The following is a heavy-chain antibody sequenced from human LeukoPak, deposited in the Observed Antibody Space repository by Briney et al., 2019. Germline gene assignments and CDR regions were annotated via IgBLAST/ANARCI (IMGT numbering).Heavy chain of an antibody. CDR3: ARDSASQAY. V-gene: IGHV3-74*03. J-gene: IGHJ4*02. CDR1: GFTFDSYW. Sequence: GGSLRLSCAASGFTFDSYWMHWVRQAPGKGRVWVSRVDSDGTSTTYADSVKGRFTTSRDNAKNILYLQMDSLRDEDTAVYYCARDSASQAYWGQGTLVTVSS. CDR2: VDSDGTST. D-gene: IGHD1-26*01.